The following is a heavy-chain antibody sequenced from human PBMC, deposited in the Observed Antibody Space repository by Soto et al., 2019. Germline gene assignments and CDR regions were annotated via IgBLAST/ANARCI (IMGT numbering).Heavy chain of an antibody. CDR2: ISGNGGGT. D-gene: IGHD1-1*01. Sequence: VQVLESGGGLVQPGGSLRLSCAAPGFTFSSYAMSWVRHGPGKGPEWVSGISGNGGGTYYDDSVKGRFTISRDNSKNTLYLEINSLRSWDTAVYYCAKANWNYGLVDFWGQGTLVTVSS. CDR1: GFTFSSYA. J-gene: IGHJ4*02. CDR3: AKANWNYGLVDF. V-gene: IGHV3-23*01.